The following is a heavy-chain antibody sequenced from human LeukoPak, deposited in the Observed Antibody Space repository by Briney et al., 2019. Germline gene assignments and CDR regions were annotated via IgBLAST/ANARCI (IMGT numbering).Heavy chain of an antibody. J-gene: IGHJ4*02. Sequence: GGSLRLSCTASGFTFSSYSVNWVRQAPGKGLEWISYIGSTSSTIFYADSVKGRFTISRDNAKNTLYLQMNSLRAEDTAVYYCARENANYGSGLGGFDYWGQGTLVTVSS. V-gene: IGHV3-48*04. CDR3: ARENANYGSGLGGFDY. CDR2: IGSTSSTI. D-gene: IGHD3-10*01. CDR1: GFTFSSYS.